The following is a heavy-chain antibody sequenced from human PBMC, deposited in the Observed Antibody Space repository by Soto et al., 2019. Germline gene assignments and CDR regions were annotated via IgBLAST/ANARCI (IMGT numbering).Heavy chain of an antibody. J-gene: IGHJ4*02. CDR3: AKEWAVAGTPILDY. Sequence: EVQLLESGGGLVQPGGSLRISCAASGFTFSNYAMSWVRQTPGKELEWVSGISSDGRGTHYADSVQGRFTISRDNSKNTVYLQMNSLSAEDTAVYSCAKEWAVAGTPILDYWGRGILVTVSS. CDR1: GFTFSNYA. CDR2: ISSDGRGT. V-gene: IGHV3-23*01. D-gene: IGHD6-19*01.